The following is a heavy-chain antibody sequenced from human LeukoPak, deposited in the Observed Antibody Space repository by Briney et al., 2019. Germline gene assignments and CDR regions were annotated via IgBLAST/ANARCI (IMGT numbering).Heavy chain of an antibody. J-gene: IGHJ6*03. CDR1: GGSFSSGSYY. D-gene: IGHD6-6*01. V-gene: IGHV4-61*02. CDR3: ARGVAARPNYYYMDV. Sequence: PSQTLSLTCTVSGGSFSSGSYYWSWLRQPAGKGLEWIGRIYTSGSTNYNPSLKSRVTISVDTSKNQFSLKLSSVTAADTAVYYCARGVAARPNYYYMDVWGKGTTVTVSS. CDR2: IYTSGST.